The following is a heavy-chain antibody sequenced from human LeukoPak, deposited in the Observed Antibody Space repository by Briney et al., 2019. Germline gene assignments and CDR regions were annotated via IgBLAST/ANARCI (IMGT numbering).Heavy chain of an antibody. D-gene: IGHD5-18*01. J-gene: IGHJ4*02. V-gene: IGHV3-21*01. Sequence: GGSLRLSCAASGFTFSTYTVNWVRQAPGKGLEWVSSISSSSRYIYYTDSVKGRFTISRDNAESSLYLQMNSLRAEDTAVYYCARMSDTAVVNVGYFDYWGQGTLVTVSS. CDR3: ARMSDTAVVNVGYFDY. CDR2: ISSSSRYI. CDR1: GFTFSTYT.